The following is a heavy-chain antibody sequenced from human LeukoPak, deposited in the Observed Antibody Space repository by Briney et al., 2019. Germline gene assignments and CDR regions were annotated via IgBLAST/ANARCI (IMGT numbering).Heavy chain of an antibody. CDR1: GGSISSYY. Sequence: KTSETLSLTCTVSGGSISSYYWSWIRQPPVKGLEWIGYIYYSGSTNYNPSLKSRVTISVDTSKNQFSLKLSSVTAADTAVYYCARGSSGYYYVSVYFDYWGQGTLVTVSS. D-gene: IGHD3-22*01. CDR2: IYYSGST. J-gene: IGHJ4*02. CDR3: ARGSSGYYYVSVYFDY. V-gene: IGHV4-59*08.